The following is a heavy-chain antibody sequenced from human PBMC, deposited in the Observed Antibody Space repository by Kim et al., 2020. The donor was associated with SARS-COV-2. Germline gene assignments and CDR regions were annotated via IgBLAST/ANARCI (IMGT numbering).Heavy chain of an antibody. J-gene: IGHJ6*02. CDR3: ARDRETYGSGSYWVRLDYYYYGMDV. V-gene: IGHV1-3*01. CDR1: GYTFTSYA. D-gene: IGHD3-10*01. CDR2: INAGNGNT. Sequence: ASVKVSCKASGYTFTSYAMHWVRQAPGQRLEWMGWINAGNGNTKYSQKFQGRVTITRDTSASTAYMELSSLRSEDTAVYYCARDRETYGSGSYWVRLDYYYYGMDVWGQGTTVTVSS.